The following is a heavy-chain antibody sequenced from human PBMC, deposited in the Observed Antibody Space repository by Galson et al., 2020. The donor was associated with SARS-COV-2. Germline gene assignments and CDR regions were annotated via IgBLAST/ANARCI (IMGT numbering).Heavy chain of an antibody. V-gene: IGHV3-13*01. CDR1: GFTFSSYD. Sequence: GGSLRLSCAASGFTFSSYDMHWVRQATGKGLEWVSAIGTAGDTYYPGSVKGRFTISRENAKNSLYLQMNSLRAGDTAVYYCARAQSQFYYYYYMDVWGKGTTVTVSS. J-gene: IGHJ6*03. CDR2: IGTAGDT. D-gene: IGHD4-4*01. CDR3: ARAQSQFYYYYYMDV.